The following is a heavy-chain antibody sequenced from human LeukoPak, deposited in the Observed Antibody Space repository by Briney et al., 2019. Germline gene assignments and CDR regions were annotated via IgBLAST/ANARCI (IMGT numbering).Heavy chain of an antibody. CDR3: ARSASTIFGVVNY. D-gene: IGHD3-3*01. CDR2: IDYIGST. Sequence: PSETLSLTCTVSGVSISSSSYYWDWIRQPPGKGLEWIGSIDYIGSTYYNSSRKSRVTISIDTSKNQFSLKVRSVTAADTAVYYCARSASTIFGVVNYWGQGTLVTVSS. CDR1: GVSISSSSYY. V-gene: IGHV4-39*01. J-gene: IGHJ4*02.